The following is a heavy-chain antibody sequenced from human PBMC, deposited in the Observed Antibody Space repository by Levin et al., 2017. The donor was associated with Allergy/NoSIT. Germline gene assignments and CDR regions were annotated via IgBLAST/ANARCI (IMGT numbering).Heavy chain of an antibody. J-gene: IGHJ6*02. V-gene: IGHV4-39*06. CDR3: ARDASRGGLDV. CDR1: GGSVSDNNYY. Sequence: SETLSLTCTVSGGSVSDNNYYWGWVRQPPGTGLEWIGIIFYTGTTYYDPSLESRVTISVDTSKNQFALRLSSLTAADTGVYFCARDASRGGLDVWGRGTTVTVSS. CDR2: IFYTGTT.